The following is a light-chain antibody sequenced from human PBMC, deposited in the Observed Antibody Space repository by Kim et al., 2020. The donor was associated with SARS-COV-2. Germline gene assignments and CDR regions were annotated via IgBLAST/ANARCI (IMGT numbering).Light chain of an antibody. J-gene: IGKJ2*01. CDR3: HQYDTWPPYT. CDR1: QSIRSN. V-gene: IGKV3-15*01. CDR2: GAS. Sequence: EIVMTQSPGTLSVSPGERATLSCRASQSIRSNLAWYQQKPGQAPRLLIFGASTRATGIPARFSGSGSGTEFTLTIDSLQSEDFAVYYCHQYDTWPPYTFAQGTKLEI.